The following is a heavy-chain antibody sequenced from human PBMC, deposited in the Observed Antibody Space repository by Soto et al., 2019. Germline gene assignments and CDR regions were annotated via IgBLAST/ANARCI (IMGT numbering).Heavy chain of an antibody. CDR2: LVGSGDDI. Sequence: GVSLRLSCAASGFTFRYYAMSWVRQAPVKGLEWVAGLVGSGDDINYAASVRGRFTVSRDNSKNILFLQMNSMSAEDTAVYYCATDAIGNNGVWEAFDLWGKGTKVTVSS. D-gene: IGHD2-8*01. CDR1: GFTFRYYA. V-gene: IGHV3-23*01. J-gene: IGHJ3*01. CDR3: ATDAIGNNGVWEAFDL.